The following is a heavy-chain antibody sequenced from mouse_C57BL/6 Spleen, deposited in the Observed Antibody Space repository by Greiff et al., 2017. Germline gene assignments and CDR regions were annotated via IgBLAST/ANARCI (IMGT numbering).Heavy chain of an antibody. CDR1: GYTFTSYW. J-gene: IGHJ1*03. CDR3: ARISSYWYIDV. CDR2: IDPSDSET. V-gene: IGHV1-52*01. Sequence: VQLQQPGAELVRPGSSVKLSCKASGYTFTSYWMHWVKQRPIQGLEWIGNIDPSDSETHYNQKFKDKATLTVDKSSITAYMQLSSLTSEDSAVYYCARISSYWYIDVWGTGTTVTVSS. D-gene: IGHD1-1*01.